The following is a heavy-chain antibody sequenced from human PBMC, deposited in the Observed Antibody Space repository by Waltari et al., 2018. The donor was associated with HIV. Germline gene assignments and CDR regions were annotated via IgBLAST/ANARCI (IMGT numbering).Heavy chain of an antibody. D-gene: IGHD5-18*01. CDR3: ARHARPWRRGYSYGHTDWFDP. CDR1: GVSICSSSYY. V-gene: IGHV4-39*01. Sequence: QLQLQESGPGLVKPSETLSLTCTVPGVSICSSSYYWAWIRQPPGKGLEWLGSIYYSGSTYYHPSLKSRVTISVDTSKNQFSLKLSSVTAADTAVYYCARHARPWRRGYSYGHTDWFDPWGQGTLVTVSS. J-gene: IGHJ5*02. CDR2: IYYSGST.